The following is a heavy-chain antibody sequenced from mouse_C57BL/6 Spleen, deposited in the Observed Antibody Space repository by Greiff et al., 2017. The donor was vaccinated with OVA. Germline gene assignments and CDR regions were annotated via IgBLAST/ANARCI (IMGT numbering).Heavy chain of an antibody. CDR2: IDPNSGGT. CDR3: ARSGHYYGSSEAMDY. J-gene: IGHJ4*01. V-gene: IGHV1-72*01. D-gene: IGHD1-1*01. Sequence: VQLQQPGAELVKPGASVKLSCKASGYTFTSYWMHWVKQRPGRGLEWIGRIDPNSGGTKYNEKFKSKATLTVDKPSSTAYVQLSSLTSEDSAVYYCARSGHYYGSSEAMDYWGQGTSVTVSS. CDR1: GYTFTSYW.